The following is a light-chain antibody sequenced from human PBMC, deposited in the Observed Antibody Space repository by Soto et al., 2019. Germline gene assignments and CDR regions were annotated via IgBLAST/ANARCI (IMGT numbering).Light chain of an antibody. J-gene: IGLJ2*01. CDR3: SSHAGANNLV. CDR2: EVS. CDR1: STDVGSYNL. Sequence: QSALTQPASVSGSPGQSITISCTGTSTDVGSYNLVSWYQQHPGKAPKLMIYEVSKRPSGVPDRFSGSKSGNTASLTVSGLQAEDEADYYCSSHAGANNLVFGGGTQLTVL. V-gene: IGLV2-8*01.